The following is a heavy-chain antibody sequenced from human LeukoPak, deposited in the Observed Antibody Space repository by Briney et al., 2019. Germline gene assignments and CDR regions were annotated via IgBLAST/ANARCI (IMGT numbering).Heavy chain of an antibody. Sequence: PGGSLRLSCAASGFTFSSYGMYWVRQAPGKGLEWVAVISYDGSNKYYADSVKGRFTISRDNSKNTLYLQMNSLRAEDTAVYYCARGGGIDYWGQGTLVTVSS. CDR3: ARGGGIDY. J-gene: IGHJ4*02. D-gene: IGHD3-16*01. V-gene: IGHV3-30*19. CDR1: GFTFSSYG. CDR2: ISYDGSNK.